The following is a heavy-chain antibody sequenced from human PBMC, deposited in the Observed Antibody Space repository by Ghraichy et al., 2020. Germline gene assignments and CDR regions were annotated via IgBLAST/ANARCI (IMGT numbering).Heavy chain of an antibody. CDR2: IRSDGSHK. CDR3: ARDQFSGSYLAY. Sequence: GESLNISCAASGYTFSGFGMHWVRQAPGKGLEWVAFIRSDGSHKYYSDSVKGRFTISRDDSKSTSSLQMNSLRPEDTALYFCARDQFSGSYLAYWGQGTLVTVSS. V-gene: IGHV3-30*02. J-gene: IGHJ4*02. CDR1: GYTFSGFG. D-gene: IGHD1-26*01.